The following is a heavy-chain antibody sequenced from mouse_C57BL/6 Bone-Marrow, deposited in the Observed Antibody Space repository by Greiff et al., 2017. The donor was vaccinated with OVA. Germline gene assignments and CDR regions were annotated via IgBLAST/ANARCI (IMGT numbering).Heavy chain of an antibody. D-gene: IGHD1-1*01. CDR2: IYPRSGNT. J-gene: IGHJ2*01. Sequence: QVQLQQSGAELARPGASVKLSCKASGYTFTSYGISWVKQRTGQGLEWIGEIYPRSGNTYYNEKFKGKATLTADKSSSTAYMELRSLTSEDSAVYFCASGRGYGSSYHYWGQGTTLTVSS. V-gene: IGHV1-81*01. CDR3: ASGRGYGSSYHY. CDR1: GYTFTSYG.